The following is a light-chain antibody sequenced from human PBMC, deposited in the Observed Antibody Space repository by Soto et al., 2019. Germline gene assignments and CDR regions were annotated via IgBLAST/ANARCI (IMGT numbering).Light chain of an antibody. CDR1: QSVSSSY. V-gene: IGKV3-20*01. J-gene: IGKJ2*01. CDR2: GAS. CDR3: KQKGGSPPSI. Sequence: EIVLTQSPGTLSLSPGERATLSCRASQSVSSSYLAWYQQKPGQAPRLLIYGASSRATGIPDRFSGSVSGTALTLNISSLEPEDFAGYYWKQKGGSPPSIFAPGTKLEIK.